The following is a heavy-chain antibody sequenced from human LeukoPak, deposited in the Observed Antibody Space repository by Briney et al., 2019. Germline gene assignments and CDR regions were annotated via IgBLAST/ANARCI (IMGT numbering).Heavy chain of an antibody. D-gene: IGHD2-15*01. J-gene: IGHJ4*02. CDR1: GFTFSSYS. CDR2: ISSSSSYI. V-gene: IGHV3-21*01. CDR3: ARAGYCSGGSCYTHPFDY. Sequence: PGGSLGLSCAASGFTFSSYSMNWVRQAPGKGLEWVSSISSSSSYIYYADSVKGRFTISRDNAKNSLYLQMNSLRAEDTAVYYCARAGYCSGGSCYTHPFDYWGQGTLVTVSS.